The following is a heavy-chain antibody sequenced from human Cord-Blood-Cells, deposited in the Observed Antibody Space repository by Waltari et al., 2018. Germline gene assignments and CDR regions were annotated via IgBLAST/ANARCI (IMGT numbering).Heavy chain of an antibody. V-gene: IGHV1-3*01. CDR3: ARVAKTGYSSDAFDI. CDR2: INAGNSNT. J-gene: IGHJ3*02. D-gene: IGHD3-9*01. Sequence: QVQLVQSGAEVKKPGASGKVSCKASGYTFTSYAMHWVRQAPGQKLEWMGWINAGNSNTKYSQKFQGRVTITRDTSASTAYMELSSLRSEDTAVYYCARVAKTGYSSDAFDIWGQGTMVTVSS. CDR1: GYTFTSYA.